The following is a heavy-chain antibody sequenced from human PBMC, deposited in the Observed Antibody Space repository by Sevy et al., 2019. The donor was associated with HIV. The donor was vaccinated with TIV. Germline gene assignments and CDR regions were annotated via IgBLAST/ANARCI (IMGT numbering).Heavy chain of an antibody. CDR1: GYTFSSYG. Sequence: ASVKVSCKASGYTFSSYGISGVRQAPGQGLEWMGWISTYNGDTNYAQNLQGRVTMTTDTSTTTAYMELRSLRSDDTAVYYCARLELPGSDWYGNGMDFWGQGTTVTVSS. D-gene: IGHD6-19*01. J-gene: IGHJ6*02. V-gene: IGHV1-18*01. CDR2: ISTYNGDT. CDR3: ARLELPGSDWYGNGMDF.